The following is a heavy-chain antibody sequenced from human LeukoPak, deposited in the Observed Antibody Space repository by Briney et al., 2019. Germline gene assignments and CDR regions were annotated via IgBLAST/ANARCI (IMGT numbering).Heavy chain of an antibody. Sequence: SETLSLTCTVSGGSISSSNHYWGWIRQPPGKGLEWIGSMSYSGSTFYNPSLKSRVTISVDTSKNQFSLKLRSLTAADTAVYYCARVGYCSATTCSGDWFDPWGQGTLVTVSS. J-gene: IGHJ5*02. CDR1: GGSISSSNHY. CDR3: ARVGYCSATTCSGDWFDP. D-gene: IGHD2-2*01. CDR2: MSYSGST. V-gene: IGHV4-39*07.